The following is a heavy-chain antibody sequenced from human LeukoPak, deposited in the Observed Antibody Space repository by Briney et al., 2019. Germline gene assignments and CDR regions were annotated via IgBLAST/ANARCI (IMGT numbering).Heavy chain of an antibody. D-gene: IGHD3-16*01. V-gene: IGHV4-31*03. Sequence: SETLSLTCTVSGASISSGAFYCNWIRQHPGKGLEWIGYIYYNGGTYYNPSLKSRLSISVDTSKNQFSLKLSSVTAADTAVYYCASGIKDDYVWGSPRTYFDCWGQGALVTVSP. CDR3: ASGIKDDYVWGSPRTYFDC. CDR1: GASISSGAFY. J-gene: IGHJ4*02. CDR2: IYYNGGT.